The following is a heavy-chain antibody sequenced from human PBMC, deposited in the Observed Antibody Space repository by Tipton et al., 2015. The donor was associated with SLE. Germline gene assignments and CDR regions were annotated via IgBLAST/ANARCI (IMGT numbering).Heavy chain of an antibody. Sequence: TLSLTCTVSGGSISSGSYFWGWIRQPPGKGLEWIGYIYYSGSTSYNPSLKSRVTISVDTSKNQFSLKLSSVTAADTAVYYCARGIRDIVLEPAAIQGATVRTGAFDVWGRGTIVNVSS. CDR3: ARGIRDIVLEPAAIQGATVRTGAFDV. CDR1: GGSISSGSYF. J-gene: IGHJ3*01. V-gene: IGHV4-61*05. CDR2: IYYSGST. D-gene: IGHD2-2*01.